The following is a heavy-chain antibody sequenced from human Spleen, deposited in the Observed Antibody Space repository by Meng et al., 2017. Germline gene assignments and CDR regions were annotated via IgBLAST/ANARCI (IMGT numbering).Heavy chain of an antibody. V-gene: IGHV3-49*03. Sequence: GESLKISCTGSGFTFGDYAVSWFRQAPGKGLEWVGFMRSKTYYGTTEYAASVQGRFIISRDDSKSIAYLQMNSLKTEDTAVYFCTRDRGYRYGYEYDALDVWGQGTMVTVSS. CDR2: MRSKTYYGTT. CDR1: GFTFGDYA. D-gene: IGHD5-18*01. J-gene: IGHJ3*01. CDR3: TRDRGYRYGYEYDALDV.